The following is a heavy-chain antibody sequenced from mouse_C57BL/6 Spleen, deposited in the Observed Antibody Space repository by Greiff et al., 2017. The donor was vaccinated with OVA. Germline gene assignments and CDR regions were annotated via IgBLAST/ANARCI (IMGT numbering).Heavy chain of an antibody. CDR1: GFTFSSYA. Sequence: DVKLVESGGGLVKPGGSLKLSCAASGFTFSSYAMSWVRQTPEKRLEWVATISDGGSYTYYPDNVKGRFTISRDNAKNNLYLQLSHLKSEDTAMYYCARDPHLSPLDYWGQGTTLTVSS. CDR3: ARDPHLSPLDY. CDR2: ISDGGSYT. D-gene: IGHD3-2*02. J-gene: IGHJ2*01. V-gene: IGHV5-4*01.